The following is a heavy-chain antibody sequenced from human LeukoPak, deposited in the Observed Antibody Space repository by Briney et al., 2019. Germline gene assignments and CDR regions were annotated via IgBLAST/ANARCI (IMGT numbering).Heavy chain of an antibody. CDR2: ISYDGSNK. CDR1: GFTFSSYA. V-gene: IGHV3-30-3*01. D-gene: IGHD1-26*01. CDR3: ARVRWEIRGGDAFDI. J-gene: IGHJ3*02. Sequence: GGSLRLSCAASGFTFSSYAMHWVRQAPGKGLEWVAVISYDGSNKYYADSVKGRFTISRDNSKNTLYLQMNSLRAEDTAVYYCARVRWEIRGGDAFDIWGQGTMVTVSS.